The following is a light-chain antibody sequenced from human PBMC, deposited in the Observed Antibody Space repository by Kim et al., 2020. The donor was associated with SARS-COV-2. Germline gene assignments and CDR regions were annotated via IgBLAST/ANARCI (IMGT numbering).Light chain of an antibody. CDR1: SLRSYY. CDR3: NSRDSSGNIWV. CDR2: GKN. V-gene: IGLV3-19*01. J-gene: IGLJ2*01. Sequence: ALGQTVRITCQGASLRSYYASWYKQKPGQAPVLVIYGKNNRPSGIPDRFSGSSSGNTASLTITGAQAEDEADYYCNSRDSSGNIWVFGGGTQLTVL.